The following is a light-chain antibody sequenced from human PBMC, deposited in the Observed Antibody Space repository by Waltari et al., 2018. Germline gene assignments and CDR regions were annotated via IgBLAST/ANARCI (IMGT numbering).Light chain of an antibody. V-gene: IGKV3-15*01. Sequence: EIVMTQSPATLSVSPGERATLSCRAGQSVSSNLAWYQQKPGQAPRLRIYGAFTRATGIPARFSGSGSGTEFTLTISSLQSEEYAVYYCQQYNDWPSWTFGQETKVEIK. CDR2: GAF. J-gene: IGKJ1*01. CDR1: QSVSSN. CDR3: QQYNDWPSWT.